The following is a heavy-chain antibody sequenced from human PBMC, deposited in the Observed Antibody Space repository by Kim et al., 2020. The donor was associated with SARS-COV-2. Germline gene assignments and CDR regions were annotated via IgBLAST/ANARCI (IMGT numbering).Heavy chain of an antibody. J-gene: IGHJ4*02. CDR3: AKDTLPGIVGATTYLGY. V-gene: IGHV3-9*01. Sequence: VKGRFTISRYNAKNSLYLQMISLIAEDTALYYCAKDTLPGIVGATTYLGYWGQGTLVTVSS. D-gene: IGHD1-26*01.